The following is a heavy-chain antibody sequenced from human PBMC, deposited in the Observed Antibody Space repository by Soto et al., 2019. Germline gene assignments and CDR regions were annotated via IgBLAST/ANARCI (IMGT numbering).Heavy chain of an antibody. V-gene: IGHV3-23*01. J-gene: IGHJ4*02. CDR2: ISGTGGAA. CDR1: GFTFGHSA. D-gene: IGHD3-10*01. Sequence: GGSLRLSCAASGFTFGHSAMSWVRQAPGKGLEWVAAISGTGGAAYYADSVKGRFTISRDNSRNTLFLQMNSLRVDDTAIYHCAKPEEVVRGFDFWGLGTLVTVSS. CDR3: AKPEEVVRGFDF.